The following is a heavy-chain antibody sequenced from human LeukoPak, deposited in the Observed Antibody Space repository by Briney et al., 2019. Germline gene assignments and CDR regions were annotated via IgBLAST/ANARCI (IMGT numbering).Heavy chain of an antibody. V-gene: IGHV3-30*02. D-gene: IGHD2-15*01. CDR3: AKDCSGGYHSYYFDF. Sequence: GGSLRLSCEASGFSFSSYGMHWVRQAPGKGLEWVAFIRFDGSNYYYADSVKGRFTISRDNSKNTLYLQMNSLSNEDTAVYFCAKDCSGGYHSYYFDFWGQGTPVTVSS. J-gene: IGHJ4*02. CDR1: GFSFSSYG. CDR2: IRFDGSNY.